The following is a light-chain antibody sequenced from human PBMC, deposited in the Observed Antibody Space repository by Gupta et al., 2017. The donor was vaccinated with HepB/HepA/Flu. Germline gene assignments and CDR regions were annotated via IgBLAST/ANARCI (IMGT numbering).Light chain of an antibody. Sequence: SYDLTQPPSVSVSPGQTASITCSGDKLGNKYAYWFQQRPGQSPVLVIYENNKRPSGIPERFSGSNSGNTASLTISGTQPVDEADYYCQTWDSTTVIFGGGT. CDR1: KLGNKY. J-gene: IGLJ2*01. V-gene: IGLV3-1*01. CDR3: QTWDSTTVI. CDR2: ENN.